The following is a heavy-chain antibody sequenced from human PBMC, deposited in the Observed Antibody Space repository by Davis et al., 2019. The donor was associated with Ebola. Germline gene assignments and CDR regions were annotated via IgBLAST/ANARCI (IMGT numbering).Heavy chain of an antibody. CDR3: AKDTLGVPAAIWDAFDI. J-gene: IGHJ3*02. V-gene: IGHV3-23*01. CDR2: ISGSGGST. D-gene: IGHD2-2*02. CDR1: GFTFSSYA. Sequence: GESLKISCAASGFTFSSYAMSWVRQAPGKGLEWVSAISGSGGSTYYADSVKGRFTISRDNSKNTLYLQMNSLRAEDTAVYYCAKDTLGVPAAIWDAFDIWGQGTMVTVSS.